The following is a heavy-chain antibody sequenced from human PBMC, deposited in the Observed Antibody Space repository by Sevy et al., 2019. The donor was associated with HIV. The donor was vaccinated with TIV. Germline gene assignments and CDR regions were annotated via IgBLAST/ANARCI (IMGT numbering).Heavy chain of an antibody. CDR3: AKTRAAAGLFDY. CDR1: GFTFSSYA. D-gene: IGHD6-13*01. J-gene: IGHJ4*02. CDR2: ISGSGGST. Sequence: GGSLRLSCAASGFTFSSYAMSWVRQAPGKGLEWVSAISGSGGSTYYADSVKGRLTISRDNSKNTLYLQMNSLRAEDTAVYYCAKTRAAAGLFDYWGQGTLVTVSS. V-gene: IGHV3-23*01.